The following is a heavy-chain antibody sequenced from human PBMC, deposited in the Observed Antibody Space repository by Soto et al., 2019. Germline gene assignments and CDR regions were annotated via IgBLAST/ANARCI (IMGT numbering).Heavy chain of an antibody. CDR1: GYSFAGYW. V-gene: IGHV5-10-1*01. J-gene: IGHJ4*02. D-gene: IGHD3-22*01. CDR3: ARQIYDSDTGPNFQYYFDS. CDR2: IDPSDSQT. Sequence: SLTISCKVSGYSFAGYWITWVRQKPGKGLEWMGRIDPSDSQTYYSPSFRGHVTISVTKSITTVFLQWSSLRASDTAMYYCARQIYDSDTGPNFQYYFDSWGQGTPVTVSS.